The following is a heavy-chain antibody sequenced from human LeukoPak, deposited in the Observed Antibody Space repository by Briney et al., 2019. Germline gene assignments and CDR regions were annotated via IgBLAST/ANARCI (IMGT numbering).Heavy chain of an antibody. Sequence: ASVKVSCKASGYTFTSYGISWVRQAPGQGLEWMGWISVYNDNTNYAQKFQGRVTMTTDTSTSTAYMELSSLRSEDTAVYYCARVDYGGGVDYWGQGTLVTVSS. D-gene: IGHD4-23*01. CDR2: ISVYNDNT. CDR3: ARVDYGGGVDY. V-gene: IGHV1-18*01. CDR1: GYTFTSYG. J-gene: IGHJ4*02.